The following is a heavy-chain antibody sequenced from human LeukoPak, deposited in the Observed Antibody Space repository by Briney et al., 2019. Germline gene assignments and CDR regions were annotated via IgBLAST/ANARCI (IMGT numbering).Heavy chain of an antibody. D-gene: IGHD1-26*01. Sequence: GGSLRLSCAASGFTFSSYSMNWVRQAPGKGLEWVSYISSSSSTIYYADSVKGRFTISRDNAKNSLYLQMNSLRAEDTAVYYCAREMGGTIDYWGQGTLVTVSS. CDR3: AREMGGTIDY. CDR1: GFTFSSYS. V-gene: IGHV3-48*01. J-gene: IGHJ4*02. CDR2: ISSSSSTI.